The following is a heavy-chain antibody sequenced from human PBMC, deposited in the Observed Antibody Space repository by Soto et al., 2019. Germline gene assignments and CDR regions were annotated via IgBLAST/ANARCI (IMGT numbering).Heavy chain of an antibody. CDR2: ISYDGSNK. J-gene: IGHJ3*02. D-gene: IGHD5-12*01. CDR3: AREGPNVALDAFDI. V-gene: IGHV3-30-3*01. CDR1: GFTFSSYA. Sequence: TGGSLRRTCAASGFTFSSYAMHWVRQAPGKGLEWVAVISYDGSNKYYADSVKGRFTISRDNSKDTLYLQMNSLRAEDTAVYYCAREGPNVALDAFDIRGQGQMVPASS.